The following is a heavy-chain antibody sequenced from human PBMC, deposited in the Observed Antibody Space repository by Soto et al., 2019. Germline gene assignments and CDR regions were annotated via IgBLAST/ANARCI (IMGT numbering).Heavy chain of an antibody. D-gene: IGHD2-15*01. CDR3: ARDIGYCSGGSCSAAPEYYFDY. Sequence: ASVKVSCKASGYTFTSYGISWVRQAPGQGLEWMGWISGYNGKTNYAQKVQDRVTMTTDTSTSTVYLELRSLRFDDTAVYYCARDIGYCSGGSCSAAPEYYFDYWGQGTLVTVSS. V-gene: IGHV1-18*01. CDR1: GYTFTSYG. CDR2: ISGYNGKT. J-gene: IGHJ4*02.